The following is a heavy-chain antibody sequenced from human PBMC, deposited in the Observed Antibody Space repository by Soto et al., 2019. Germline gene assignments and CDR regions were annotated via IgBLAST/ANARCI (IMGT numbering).Heavy chain of an antibody. CDR2: IDPSDSYT. CDR3: SKNTVVTDYYGMDV. Sequence: PXESLKVSWNCSGNSFTNYWISLVLQMPGKGLEWMGRIDPSDSYTNYSPSFQGHVTLSADKSISTAYLQWSSLKASDTAMYYCSKNTVVTDYYGMDVWGQGTMVTVSS. CDR1: GNSFTNYW. J-gene: IGHJ6*02. D-gene: IGHD2-15*01. V-gene: IGHV5-10-1*01.